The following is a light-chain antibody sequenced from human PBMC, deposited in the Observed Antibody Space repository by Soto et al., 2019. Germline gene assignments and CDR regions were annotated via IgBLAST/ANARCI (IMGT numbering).Light chain of an antibody. V-gene: IGLV2-8*01. CDR1: SSDIGGYNY. Sequence: QSVLTQPPSASGSPGRSVTISCTGTSSDIGGYNYVSWYQHHPGKAPKVMIYEVSKRPSGVPDRFSGSKSGNTASLTVSGLQADDEAHYYCSSYAGSTPWVFGGGTKVTVL. CDR2: EVS. J-gene: IGLJ3*02. CDR3: SSYAGSTPWV.